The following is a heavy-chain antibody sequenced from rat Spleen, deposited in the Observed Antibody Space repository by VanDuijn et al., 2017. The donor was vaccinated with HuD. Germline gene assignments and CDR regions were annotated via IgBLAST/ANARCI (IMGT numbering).Heavy chain of an antibody. CDR3: ASHTTEGAPFDY. V-gene: IGHV2S8*01. D-gene: IGHD1-11*01. J-gene: IGHJ1*01. CDR1: GFSLSSYG. Sequence: QVQLKESGPGLVQPSQTLSLTCTVSGFSLSSYGVIWVRQPPGKGLEWIAAISSGESTYYNPALKSRLSISGDTSKSQVFLKMNSLQTEDTAMYFCASHTTEGAPFDYWGPGTLVTVSS. CDR2: ISSGEST.